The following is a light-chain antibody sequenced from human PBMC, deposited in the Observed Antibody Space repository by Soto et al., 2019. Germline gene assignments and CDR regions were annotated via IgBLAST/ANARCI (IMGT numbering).Light chain of an antibody. CDR1: SSNIGAGYD. V-gene: IGLV1-40*01. CDR3: QSYDSSLSGSV. Sequence: QSVLTQPPSVSGAPGQRVTISCTGSSSNIGAGYDVRWYQQLPGTAPKLLIYGNSNRPSGVPDRFSGSKSGPSASLAITGLQAEDEADYYCQSYDSSLSGSVFGGGTKLTVL. CDR2: GNS. J-gene: IGLJ2*01.